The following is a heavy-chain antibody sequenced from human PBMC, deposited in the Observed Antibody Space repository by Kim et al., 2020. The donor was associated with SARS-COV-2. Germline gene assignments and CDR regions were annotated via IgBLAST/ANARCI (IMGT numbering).Heavy chain of an antibody. D-gene: IGHD4-4*01. CDR2: IIGSGTTI. J-gene: IGHJ4*01. V-gene: IGHV3-48*03. CDR1: GFTFSSYE. Sequence: GGSLRLSCAASGFTFSSYEMNWVRQAPGKGLEWVSYIIGSGTTIYYADSVRGRYTNTRDNDKNSLYLQMNSLRAEDTAVYYCAKGPNYSPFDDWGQGTLVTVSS. CDR3: AKGPNYSPFDD.